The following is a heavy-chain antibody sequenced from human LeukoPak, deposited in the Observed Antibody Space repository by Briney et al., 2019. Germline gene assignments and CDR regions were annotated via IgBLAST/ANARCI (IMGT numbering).Heavy chain of an antibody. CDR1: GFTFSSYW. Sequence: GGSLSLSCAASGFTFSSYWMHWVRQAPGKGLVWVSRINSDGSSTSYADSVKGRFTISRDNAKNTLYLQMNSLRAEDTAVYYCAREYCSGGSCYRRVDYYYYYGMDVWGQGTTVTVSS. V-gene: IGHV3-74*01. D-gene: IGHD2-15*01. J-gene: IGHJ6*02. CDR2: INSDGSST. CDR3: AREYCSGGSCYRRVDYYYYYGMDV.